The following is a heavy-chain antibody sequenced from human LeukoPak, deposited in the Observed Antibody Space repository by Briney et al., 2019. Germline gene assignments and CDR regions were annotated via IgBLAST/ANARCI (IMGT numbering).Heavy chain of an antibody. CDR2: INPSGGST. CDR1: GYTFTSYY. Sequence: ASVKVSCKASGYTFTSYYMNWVRQAPGQGLEWMGIINPSGGSTSYAQKFQGRVTMTRDTSTSTVYMELSSLRSEDTAVYYCAREECSGYCAGSYYYYGMDVWGQGTTVTVSS. V-gene: IGHV1-46*01. J-gene: IGHJ6*02. CDR3: AREECSGYCAGSYYYYGMDV. D-gene: IGHD3-22*01.